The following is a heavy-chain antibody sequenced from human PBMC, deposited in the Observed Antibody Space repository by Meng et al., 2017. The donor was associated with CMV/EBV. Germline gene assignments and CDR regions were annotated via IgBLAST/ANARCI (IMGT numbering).Heavy chain of an antibody. CDR1: GFTVSSYS. Sequence: GGSLRLSCAASGFTVSSYSMNWVRQAPGKGLEWVSSISSSSSYIYYADSVKGRFTISRDNAKNSLYLQMNSLRAEDTAVYYCARGYSSGWSYYFDYWGQGTLVTVSS. CDR3: ARGYSSGWSYYFDY. V-gene: IGHV3-21*01. CDR2: ISSSSSYI. J-gene: IGHJ4*02. D-gene: IGHD6-19*01.